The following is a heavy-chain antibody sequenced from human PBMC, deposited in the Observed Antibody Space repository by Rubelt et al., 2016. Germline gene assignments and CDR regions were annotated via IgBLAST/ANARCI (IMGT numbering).Heavy chain of an antibody. CDR3: ARGKEGLGVTMMDY. CDR2: SNHSGST. D-gene: IGHD3-22*01. CDR1: GGSFSGYY. J-gene: IGHJ4*02. Sequence: QVQLQQWGAGLLKPSETLSLTCAVYGGSFSGYYWSWIRQPPGKGLEWIGESNHSGSTNSNPSLKSRVTISVDTSQNQFSLKLRSVTAADTAVYYCARGKEGLGVTMMDYWGQGTLVTVSS. V-gene: IGHV4-34*01.